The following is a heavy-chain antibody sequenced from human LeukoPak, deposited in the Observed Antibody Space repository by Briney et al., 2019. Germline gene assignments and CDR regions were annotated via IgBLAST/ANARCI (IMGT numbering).Heavy chain of an antibody. CDR3: ARDLATIAHYYYYMDV. V-gene: IGHV3-66*02. Sequence: GGSLRLSSAASGFTVSSNYMSWVRQALGKGLEWVSVIYSGGSTYYADSVKGRFTISRDNSKNTLYLQMNSLRAEDTAVYYCARDLATIAHYYYYMDVWGKGTTVTVSS. CDR1: GFTVSSNY. D-gene: IGHD5-12*01. J-gene: IGHJ6*03. CDR2: IYSGGST.